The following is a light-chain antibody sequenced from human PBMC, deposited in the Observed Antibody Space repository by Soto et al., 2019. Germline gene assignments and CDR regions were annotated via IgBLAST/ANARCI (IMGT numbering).Light chain of an antibody. CDR1: TSNIGSNF. J-gene: IGLJ3*02. Sequence: QSVLTQPPSVSAAPGQKVTISCSGSTSNIGSNFVSWYQQVPGAAPKLLIYDNNSRPSGIPDRFSGSKSGTSATLGITGLQTGDEADYYCATWDSSLSVAVFGGGTKLTVL. CDR3: ATWDSSLSVAV. V-gene: IGLV1-51*01. CDR2: DNN.